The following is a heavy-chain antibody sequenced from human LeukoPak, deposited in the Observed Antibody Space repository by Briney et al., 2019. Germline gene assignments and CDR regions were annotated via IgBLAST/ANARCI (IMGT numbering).Heavy chain of an antibody. CDR3: ARGGYNYGFDY. V-gene: IGHV1-46*01. CDR2: INPSGGST. CDR1: GYTFTTYY. Sequence: ASVKVSCKASGYTFTTYYVHWVRQAPGQGLEWMGIINPSGGSTTYAQKFQGRVTVTRDTSTSTVYMELSGLRSEDTAVYYCARGGYNYGFDYWGQGTLVTVSS. J-gene: IGHJ4*02. D-gene: IGHD5-18*01.